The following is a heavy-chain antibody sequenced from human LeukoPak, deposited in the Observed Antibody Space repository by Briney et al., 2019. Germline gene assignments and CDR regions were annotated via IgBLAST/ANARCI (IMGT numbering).Heavy chain of an antibody. Sequence: GASVKVSCKASGYTFTNYGFHWVRQAPGQGPEWMGWIRVSDGDTKYAQKFQGRVTLTRDTSANTAYMDLWSLRSDDTAVYFCARSGFSFGYHYFDLWGRGTLVTVSS. V-gene: IGHV1-18*01. J-gene: IGHJ4*02. CDR1: GYTFTNYG. CDR3: ARSGFSFGYHYFDL. CDR2: IRVSDGDT. D-gene: IGHD5-18*01.